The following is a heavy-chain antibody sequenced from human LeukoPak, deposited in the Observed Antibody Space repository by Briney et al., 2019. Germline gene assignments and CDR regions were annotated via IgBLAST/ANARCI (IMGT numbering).Heavy chain of an antibody. D-gene: IGHD3-22*01. J-gene: IGHJ4*02. CDR3: ARHQDYYDSSGYYYEAYYFDY. Sequence: SETLSLTCTVSGGSISSSSYYWGWIRQPPGKGLEWIGSIYYSGSTYYNPSLKSRVTISVDTSKNQFSLKLSSVTAADTAVYYCARHQDYYDSSGYYYEAYYFDYWGQGTLVTVSS. CDR1: GGSISSSSYY. V-gene: IGHV4-39*01. CDR2: IYYSGST.